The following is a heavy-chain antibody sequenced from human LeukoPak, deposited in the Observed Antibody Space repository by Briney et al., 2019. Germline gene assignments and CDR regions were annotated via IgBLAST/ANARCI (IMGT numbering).Heavy chain of an antibody. V-gene: IGHV3-7*01. CDR1: GFTFSSYW. J-gene: IGHJ5*02. Sequence: GGSLRLSSAASGFTFSSYWMSCVRQAPGEGLEWVANIKQDGSEKYYVDSVKGRFTISRDNAKNSLYLQINSLRAENTSLYYFASDGSNLNRGGSLDPWGQGTLVTVSS. CDR3: ASDGSNLNRGGSLDP. D-gene: IGHD1-14*01. CDR2: IKQDGSEK.